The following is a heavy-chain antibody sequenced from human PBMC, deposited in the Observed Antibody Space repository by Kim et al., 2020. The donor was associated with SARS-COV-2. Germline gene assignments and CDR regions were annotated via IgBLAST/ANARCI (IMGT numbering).Heavy chain of an antibody. D-gene: IGHD6-19*01. CDR3: AKESPIAVAGTNFQH. Sequence: DSVQRRFTISGDNTKNTLYLQMNSRRAEDTAVYYCAKESPIAVAGTNFQHWGQGTLVTVSS. V-gene: IGHV3-30*02. J-gene: IGHJ1*01.